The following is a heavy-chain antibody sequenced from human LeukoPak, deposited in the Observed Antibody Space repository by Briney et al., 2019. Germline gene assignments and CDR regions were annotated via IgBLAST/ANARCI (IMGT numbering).Heavy chain of an antibody. J-gene: IGHJ4*02. CDR3: ARSPKDCVWGSYRNYYFDY. CDR2: IYSGGST. Sequence: GGSLRLSCAASGFTVSSNYMSWVRQAPGKGLEWVSVIYSGGSTYYADSVKGRFTISRDNSKNTLYLQMNSLRAEDTAVYYCARSPKDCVWGSYRNYYFDYWGQGTLVTVSS. CDR1: GFTVSSNY. D-gene: IGHD3-16*02. V-gene: IGHV3-66*01.